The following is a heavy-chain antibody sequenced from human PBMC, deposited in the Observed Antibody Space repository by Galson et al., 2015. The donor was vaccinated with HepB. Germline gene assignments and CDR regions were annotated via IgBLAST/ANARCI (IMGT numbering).Heavy chain of an antibody. CDR3: AREILPYYYYYGMDV. V-gene: IGHV1-3*01. J-gene: IGHJ6*02. Sequence: SCKASGYTFTSYAMHWVRQAPGQRLEWMGWINAGNGNTKYSQKFQGRVTITRDTSASTAYMELSSLRSEDTAVYYCAREILPYYYYYGMDVWGQGTTVTVSS. CDR1: GYTFTSYA. CDR2: INAGNGNT.